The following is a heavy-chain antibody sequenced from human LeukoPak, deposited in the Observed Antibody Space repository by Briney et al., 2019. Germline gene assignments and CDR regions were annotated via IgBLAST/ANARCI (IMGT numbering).Heavy chain of an antibody. D-gene: IGHD2-8*01. J-gene: IGHJ5*02. V-gene: IGHV1-2*06. CDR1: GYTFTGYY. Sequence: ALVKVSCKASGYTFTGYYMHWVRQAPGQGLEWMGRINPNSGGTNYAQKFQGRVTMTRDTSISTAYMELSRLRSDDTAVYYCARDSARYCTNGVCQPWGQGTLVTVSS. CDR2: INPNSGGT. CDR3: ARDSARYCTNGVCQP.